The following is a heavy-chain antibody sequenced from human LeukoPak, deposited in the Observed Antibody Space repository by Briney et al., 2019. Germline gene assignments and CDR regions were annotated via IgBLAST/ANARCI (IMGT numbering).Heavy chain of an antibody. J-gene: IGHJ4*02. D-gene: IGHD1-26*01. CDR1: GYTFTSYG. CDR2: ISAYNGNT. V-gene: IGHV1-18*01. Sequence: ASVKVSCKASGYTFTSYGISWVRQAPGQGLEWMGWISAYNGNTNYAQKLQGRVTMTTDTSTSTAYMELRSLRSDDTAVYYCARRWDSHSGSYYTFYGFDYWGQGTLVTVSS. CDR3: ARRWDSHSGSYYTFYGFDY.